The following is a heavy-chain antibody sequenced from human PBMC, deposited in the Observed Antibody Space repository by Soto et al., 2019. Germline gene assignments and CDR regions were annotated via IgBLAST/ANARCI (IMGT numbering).Heavy chain of an antibody. V-gene: IGHV1-18*01. CDR3: ARLAANFGPHDY. CDR2: ISVHNGYT. CDR1: GYTFSSYG. D-gene: IGHD3-16*01. J-gene: IGHJ4*02. Sequence: QVQLAQSGAEVKKPGASVTVSCKASGYTFSSYGISWVRQAPGQVLEWVGWISVHNGYTKYATELQGRVTMTTDTSTSTAYMGLRSLRSDYSVVSFFARLAANFGPHDYWGQGTLVTVTS.